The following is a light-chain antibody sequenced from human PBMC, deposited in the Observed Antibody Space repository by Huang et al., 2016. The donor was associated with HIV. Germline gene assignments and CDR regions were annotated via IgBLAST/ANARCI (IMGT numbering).Light chain of an antibody. Sequence: DIQMPQSPSSLSASVGDRVIITCRASQTISTYLNWYQQKPGKAPKLLIYAASSLQSGVPSRFSGSGSGAVFTLTISSLQPEDFATYYCQQSHSNPRTFGQGTKLEIK. V-gene: IGKV1-39*01. CDR1: QTISTY. CDR3: QQSHSNPRT. CDR2: AAS. J-gene: IGKJ2*01.